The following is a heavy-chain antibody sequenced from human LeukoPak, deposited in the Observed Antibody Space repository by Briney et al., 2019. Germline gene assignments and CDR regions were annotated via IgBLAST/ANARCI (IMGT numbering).Heavy chain of an antibody. Sequence: PSEALSLTCTVSGGSISSSSYYWGWIRQPLGKGLEWIGSIYYSGSTYYNPSLKSRVTISVDTSKNQFSLKLSSVTAADTAVYYCAIGDSSGYYGGYFDYWGQGTLVTVSS. CDR3: AIGDSSGYYGGYFDY. J-gene: IGHJ4*02. CDR1: GGSISSSSYY. V-gene: IGHV4-39*01. CDR2: IYYSGST. D-gene: IGHD3-22*01.